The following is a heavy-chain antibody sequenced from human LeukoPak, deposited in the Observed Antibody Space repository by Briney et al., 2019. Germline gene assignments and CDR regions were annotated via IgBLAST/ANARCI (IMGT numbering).Heavy chain of an antibody. Sequence: SETLSLTCTVSGGSISSSGYYWGWIRQPPGKGLEWIGSIYYSGSTYYNPSLRSRVTIFVDTSKNQFSLKLSSVTAADTAVYYCAKLYGGSSSWYFDSWGQGTLVTVSS. V-gene: IGHV4-39*01. CDR1: GGSISSSGYY. CDR2: IYYSGST. D-gene: IGHD6-13*01. J-gene: IGHJ4*02. CDR3: AKLYGGSSSWYFDS.